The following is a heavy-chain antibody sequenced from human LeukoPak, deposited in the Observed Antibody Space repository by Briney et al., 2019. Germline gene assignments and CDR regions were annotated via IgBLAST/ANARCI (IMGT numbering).Heavy chain of an antibody. Sequence: ASVKVSCTASGYTFTGYYMHWVRQAPGQGLEWMGWINPNSGGTNYAQKFQGRVTMTRDTSISTAYMELSRLRSDDTAVYYCARAFDFWSGYYNNCDYWGQGTLVTVSS. D-gene: IGHD3-3*01. J-gene: IGHJ4*02. CDR3: ARAFDFWSGYYNNCDY. V-gene: IGHV1-2*02. CDR1: GYTFTGYY. CDR2: INPNSGGT.